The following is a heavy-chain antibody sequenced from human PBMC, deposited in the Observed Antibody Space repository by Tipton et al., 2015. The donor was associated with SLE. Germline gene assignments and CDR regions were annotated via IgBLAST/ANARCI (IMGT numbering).Heavy chain of an antibody. D-gene: IGHD1-26*01. CDR3: ARGPLIVGATDDDY. Sequence: QLVQSGPEVKKPGASVKVSCKASGYTFTSYDINWVRQATGQGLEWMGWMNPNRGNTGYAQKFQGRVTMTRNTSISTAYMELSSLRSEDTAVYYCARGPLIVGATDDDYWGQGTLVTVSS. J-gene: IGHJ4*02. CDR2: MNPNRGNT. V-gene: IGHV1-8*01. CDR1: GYTFTSYD.